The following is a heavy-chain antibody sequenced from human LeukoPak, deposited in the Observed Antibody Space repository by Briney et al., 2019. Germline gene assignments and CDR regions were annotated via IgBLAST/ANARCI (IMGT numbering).Heavy chain of an antibody. CDR3: ARDYLRDYYDSSGPFSN. D-gene: IGHD3-22*01. V-gene: IGHV4-4*07. CDR1: GGSISSYY. CDR2: IYTSGST. Sequence: SETLSLTCTVSGGSISSYYWSWIRQPAGKGLEWIGRIYTSGSTNYNPSLKSRVTMSVDTSKNQFSLKLSSVTAADTAVYYCARDYLRDYYDSSGPFSNWGQGTLVTVSS. J-gene: IGHJ4*02.